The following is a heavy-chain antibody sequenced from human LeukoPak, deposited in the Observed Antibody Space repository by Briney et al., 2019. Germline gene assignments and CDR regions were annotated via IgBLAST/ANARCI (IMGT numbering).Heavy chain of an antibody. CDR3: ARGKYSSFDN. CDR1: GDSLFTNGVA. Sequence: SQTLSLTCDISGDSLFTNGVAWNWIRQSPSRGLEWLGRTYYRAKWSFEYGVFVKSRISIKADTSKNQFSLQLSSVTPEDTAVYYCARGKYSSFDNWGQGTLVTVSS. J-gene: IGHJ4*02. CDR2: TYYRAKWSF. D-gene: IGHD6-13*01. V-gene: IGHV6-1*01.